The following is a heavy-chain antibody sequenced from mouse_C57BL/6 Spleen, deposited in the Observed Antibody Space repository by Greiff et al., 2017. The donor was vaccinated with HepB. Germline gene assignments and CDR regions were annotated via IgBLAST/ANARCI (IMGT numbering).Heavy chain of an antibody. CDR3: VRHWDAGLRRYFDV. J-gene: IGHJ1*03. D-gene: IGHD2-4*01. V-gene: IGHV10-1*01. CDR2: IRSKSNNYAT. CDR1: GFSFNTYA. Sequence: EVQVVESGGGLVQPKGSLKLSCAASGFSFNTYAMNWVRQAPGKGLEWVARIRSKSNNYATYYADSVKDRFTISRDDSESMLYLQMNNLKTEDTAMYYCVRHWDAGLRRYFDVWGTGTTVTVSS.